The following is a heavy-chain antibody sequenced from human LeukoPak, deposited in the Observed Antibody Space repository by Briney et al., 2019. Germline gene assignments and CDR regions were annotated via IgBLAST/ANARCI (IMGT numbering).Heavy chain of an antibody. CDR2: TRPSSGRT. V-gene: IGHV1-46*01. D-gene: IGHD1-14*01. J-gene: IGHJ4*02. CDR3: AREGPETYNFDF. CDR1: GYTFTNYY. Sequence: ASVKVSCKTSGYTFTNYYMHWVRQAPGQGPEWMGITRPSSGRTSYPQKFRGRVTMTWDMSTSTFYMALSSLTSDDTAVYYCAREGPETYNFDFWGQGTLVTVSS.